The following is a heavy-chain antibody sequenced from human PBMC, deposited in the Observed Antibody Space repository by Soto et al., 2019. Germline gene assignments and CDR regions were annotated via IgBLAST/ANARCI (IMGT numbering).Heavy chain of an antibody. J-gene: IGHJ6*02. CDR1: GYTITSYY. CDR2: INPSSSAT. CDR3: ARGYCSSGNCYRLYHYDMDV. V-gene: IGHV1-46*01. Sequence: SGKASGYTITSYYMHWVRQAPGQGLEWMGIINPSSSATRYSQKFQGRVTMTRDVSTSTVYMEMSGLRSEDTAVYYCARGYCSSGNCYRLYHYDMDVWGQGTTVTVSS. D-gene: IGHD2-15*01.